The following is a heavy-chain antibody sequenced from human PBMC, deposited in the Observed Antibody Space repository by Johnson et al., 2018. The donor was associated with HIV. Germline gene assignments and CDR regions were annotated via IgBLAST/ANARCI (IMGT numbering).Heavy chain of an antibody. V-gene: IGHV3-20*04. D-gene: IGHD6-6*01. CDR2: INWNDGST. J-gene: IGHJ3*02. CDR1: GFTFDDFG. CDR3: ARDRKPWQTARPYAFDI. Sequence: VQVVESWGGLVQPGRSLRLSCTTSGFTFDDFGMSWVRQAPGKGLEWVSRINWNDGSTGYADSVKGRFTISRDNAKNSLYLQMNSLRAEDTALYYCARDRKPWQTARPYAFDIWGQGTMVTVSS.